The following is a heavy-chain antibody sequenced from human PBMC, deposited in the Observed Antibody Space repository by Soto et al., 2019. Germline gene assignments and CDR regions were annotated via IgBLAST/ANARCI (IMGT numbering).Heavy chain of an antibody. CDR3: AKDTHSSGYFGVCTGCDDY. CDR2: ISGSGGST. Sequence: GGSLRLSCAASGFTFSSYAMSWVRQAPGKGLELVSAISGSGGSTYYADSVKGRFTISRDNSKNPLYLQMNSLRAADTAVYYCAKDTHSSGYFGVCTGCDDYWGQGTLVTVSS. CDR1: GFTFSSYA. J-gene: IGHJ4*02. D-gene: IGHD3-22*01. V-gene: IGHV3-23*01.